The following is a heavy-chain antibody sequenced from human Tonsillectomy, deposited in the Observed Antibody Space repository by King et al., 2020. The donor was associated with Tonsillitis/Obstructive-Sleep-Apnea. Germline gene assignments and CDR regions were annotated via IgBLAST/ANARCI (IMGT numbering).Heavy chain of an antibody. CDR1: GVTLRKYW. Sequence: VQLVESGGGLVQPGGSLRLSCAASGVTLRKYWMSWVRQAPGKGLGGVGNIKQDGSEKYYVDSVEGRFTLSRDNAKNSLYLQLNSLRAEDTAVFYCAREWSTSSMDVWGKGTTVTVSS. J-gene: IGHJ6*03. D-gene: IGHD2-2*01. V-gene: IGHV3-7*04. CDR2: IKQDGSEK. CDR3: AREWSTSSMDV.